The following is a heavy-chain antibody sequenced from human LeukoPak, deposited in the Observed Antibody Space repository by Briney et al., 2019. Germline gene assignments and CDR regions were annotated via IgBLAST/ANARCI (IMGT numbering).Heavy chain of an antibody. Sequence: SETLSLTCTVSGGSIGSYYWSWIRQPPGKGLEWIGYIYYSGSTNYNPSLKSRVTISVDTSKNQFSLKLSSVTAADTAVYYCARDSGGSGWSGAFDIWGQGTMVTVSS. V-gene: IGHV4-59*01. J-gene: IGHJ3*02. CDR3: ARDSGGSGWSGAFDI. D-gene: IGHD6-19*01. CDR1: GGSIGSYY. CDR2: IYYSGST.